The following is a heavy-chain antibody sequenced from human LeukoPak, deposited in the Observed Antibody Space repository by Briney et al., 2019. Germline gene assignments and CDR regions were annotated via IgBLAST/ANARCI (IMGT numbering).Heavy chain of an antibody. CDR3: TRAVAGHPD. D-gene: IGHD6-19*01. V-gene: IGHV4-34*01. Sequence: SETLSLTCAVSGVPFSNYYWSWVRQSPRQGLGWIGEINHSGYTNYNPSLKSRVTMSIDTSKNQFYLMLTSVTAADTGVYYCTRAVAGHPDWGQGTLVTVAS. CDR2: INHSGYT. CDR1: GVPFSNYY. J-gene: IGHJ4*02.